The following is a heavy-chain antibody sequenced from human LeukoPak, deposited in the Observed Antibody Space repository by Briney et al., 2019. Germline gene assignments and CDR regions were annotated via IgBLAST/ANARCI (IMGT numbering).Heavy chain of an antibody. CDR3: AKAPYYYDSSGYYYFDY. J-gene: IGHJ4*02. D-gene: IGHD3-22*01. V-gene: IGHV3-30*02. CDR1: GFTFSSYG. Sequence: GGSLRLSCAASGFTFSSYGMHWVRQAPGKGLEWVAFIRYDGSNKYYADSVKGRLTISRDSSKNTLYLQMNSLRAEDTAVYYCAKAPYYYDSSGYYYFDYWGQGTLVTVSS. CDR2: IRYDGSNK.